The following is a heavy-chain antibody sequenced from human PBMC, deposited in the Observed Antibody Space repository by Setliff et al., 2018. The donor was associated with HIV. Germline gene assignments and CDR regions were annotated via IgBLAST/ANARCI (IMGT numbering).Heavy chain of an antibody. CDR1: GGSIISSDFY. Sequence: TLSLTCTVSGGSIISSDFYWRWIRQHPGKALEWIGDIHHSGSTFYNPSLQSRLTISIDTSKNQFSLKLSSVTAADTAVYYCAILKGTNCPIWGQGTMVTVSS. D-gene: IGHD7-27*01. J-gene: IGHJ3*02. V-gene: IGHV4-31*03. CDR3: AILKGTNCPI. CDR2: IHHSGST.